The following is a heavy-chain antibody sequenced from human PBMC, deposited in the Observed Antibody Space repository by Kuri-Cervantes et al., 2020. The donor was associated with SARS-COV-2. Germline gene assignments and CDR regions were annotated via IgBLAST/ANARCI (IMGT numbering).Heavy chain of an antibody. CDR2: TYYSGST. J-gene: IGHJ3*02. CDR1: GGSISSYY. Sequence: GSLRLSCTVSGGSISSYYWSWIRQPPGKGLEWIGYTYYSGSTNYNPSLKSRVTISVDTSKNQFSLKLSSVTAADTAVYYCAREAYYDFWRAYAFDIWGQGTMVTVSS. D-gene: IGHD3-3*01. CDR3: AREAYYDFWRAYAFDI. V-gene: IGHV4-59*12.